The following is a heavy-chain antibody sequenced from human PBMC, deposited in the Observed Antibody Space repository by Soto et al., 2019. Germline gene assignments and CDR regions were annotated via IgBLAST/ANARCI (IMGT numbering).Heavy chain of an antibody. CDR3: ARVHRYSSGWYAGYYGMDV. CDR1: GFTFSSYE. J-gene: IGHJ6*02. D-gene: IGHD6-19*01. CDR2: ISSSGSTI. V-gene: IGHV3-48*03. Sequence: EVQLVESGGGLVQPGGSLRLSCAASGFTFSSYEMNWVRQAPGKGLEWVSYISSSGSTIYYADSVKGRFTISRDNAKNPLYLQMNSLRAEDTAVYYCARVHRYSSGWYAGYYGMDVWGQGTTVTVSS.